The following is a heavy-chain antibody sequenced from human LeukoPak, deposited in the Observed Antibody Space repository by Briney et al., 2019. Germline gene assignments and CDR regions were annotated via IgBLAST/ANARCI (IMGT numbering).Heavy chain of an antibody. D-gene: IGHD5-18*01. CDR3: AKEPTQNKRGYSYGIDY. V-gene: IGHV3-30*02. CDR1: GFTFSSYG. J-gene: IGHJ4*02. CDR2: IRYDGSNK. Sequence: PGGSLRLSCAASGFTFSSYGMHWVRQAPGKGLEWVAFIRYDGSNKYYADSVKGRFTISRDNSKNTLYLQMNSLRAEDTAVYYCAKEPTQNKRGYSYGIDYWGQGTLVTVSS.